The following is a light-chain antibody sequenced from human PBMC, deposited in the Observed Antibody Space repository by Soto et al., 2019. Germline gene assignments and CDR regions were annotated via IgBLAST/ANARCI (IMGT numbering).Light chain of an antibody. Sequence: QSVLTQPPSASGSPGQSVAISCTGTSRDVGGQNYVSWYQQHPGKAPKLIIYAVSNRPSGVPDRFSGSKSGNTASLTISGLRAADEADYYCCSHAGNNNYVFGTGTKLTVL. CDR1: SRDVGGQNY. CDR3: CSHAGNNNYV. CDR2: AVS. V-gene: IGLV2-8*01. J-gene: IGLJ1*01.